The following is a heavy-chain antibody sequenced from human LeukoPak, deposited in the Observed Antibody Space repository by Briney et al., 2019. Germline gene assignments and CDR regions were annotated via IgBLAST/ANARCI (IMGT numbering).Heavy chain of an antibody. CDR3: ARDPGKSSSGDI. V-gene: IGHV4-4*08. CDR1: GGSITSSFY. D-gene: IGHD6-13*01. Sequence: SETLSLTCTVSGGSITSSFYWSWIRQSPGKGLEWIGYIYNSGGTKYNPSLKSRLTISVDTSKNQFSLNLSSVTAADTAVYYCARDPGKSSSGDIWGQGTMVTVSS. J-gene: IGHJ3*02. CDR2: IYNSGGT.